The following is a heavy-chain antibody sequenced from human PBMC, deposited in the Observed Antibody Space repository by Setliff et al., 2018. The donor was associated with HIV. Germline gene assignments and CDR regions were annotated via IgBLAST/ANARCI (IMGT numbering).Heavy chain of an antibody. V-gene: IGHV3-30*02. J-gene: IGHJ4*02. CDR3: AKDYFSGYDFRYFFDY. Sequence: PGGSLRLSCAASGFTFSTYGMHWVRQAPGKGLDKGLEWVAFIRYDGSNEHYADSVKGRFTISRDNSKNTLALQMTSLRVEDTAAYYCAKDYFSGYDFRYFFDYWGQGALVTVSS. CDR2: IRYDGSNE. D-gene: IGHD5-12*01. CDR1: GFTFSTYG.